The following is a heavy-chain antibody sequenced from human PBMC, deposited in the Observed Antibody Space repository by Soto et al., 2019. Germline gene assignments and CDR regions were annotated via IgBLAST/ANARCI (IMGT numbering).Heavy chain of an antibody. CDR3: GRCSSTSCHLGADY. D-gene: IGHD2-2*01. Sequence: GGSLRLSCAASGFTFSSYAMHWVHQAPGKGLEWVALISYDGNNKYYADSVKGRFTISRDNSKNTLYLQMNSLRTEDTAVYYCGRCSSTSCHLGADYWGQGTLVTVSS. J-gene: IGHJ4*02. CDR1: GFTFSSYA. V-gene: IGHV3-30-3*01. CDR2: ISYDGNNK.